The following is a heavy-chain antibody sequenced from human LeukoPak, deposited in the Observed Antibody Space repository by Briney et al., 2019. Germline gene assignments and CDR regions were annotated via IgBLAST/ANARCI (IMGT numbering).Heavy chain of an antibody. CDR2: INPNSGGT. CDR1: GYTFTGYY. V-gene: IGHV1-2*06. Sequence: ASVKVSCKTSGYTFTGYYIHWVRQAPGQGLEWMGRINPNSGGTNYAQKFQGRVTMTRDTSISTAYMELSRLTSDDTAVYYCARGAGGYRFDPWGQGTLVTVSS. J-gene: IGHJ5*02. CDR3: ARGAGGYRFDP. D-gene: IGHD1-1*01.